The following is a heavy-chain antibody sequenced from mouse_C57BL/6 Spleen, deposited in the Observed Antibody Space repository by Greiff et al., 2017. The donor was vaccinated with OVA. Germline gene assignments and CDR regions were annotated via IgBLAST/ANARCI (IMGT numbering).Heavy chain of an antibody. J-gene: IGHJ1*03. Sequence: QVQLQQPGAELVRPGSSVKLSCKASGYTFTSYWMHWVKQRPIQGLEWIGNIDPSDSETHYNQKFKDKATLTVDKSSSTAYMQLSSLTSEDSAVYYCARSLLLYGNYGYFEVWGTGTTVTVSS. CDR2: IDPSDSET. CDR1: GYTFTSYW. V-gene: IGHV1-52*01. D-gene: IGHD2-1*01. CDR3: ARSLLLYGNYGYFEV.